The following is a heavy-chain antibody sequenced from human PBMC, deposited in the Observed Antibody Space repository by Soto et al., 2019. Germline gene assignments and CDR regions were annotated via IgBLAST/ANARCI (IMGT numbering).Heavy chain of an antibody. CDR1: GYTFTGYY. CDR2: INPNSGGT. Sequence: GASVKVSCKASGYTFTGYYMHLVRQAPGQGLEWMGWINPNSGGTNYAQKFQGWVTMTRDTSISTAYMELSRLRSDDTAVYYCARFNWNYVAVFDYWGQGTLVTVSS. D-gene: IGHD1-7*01. J-gene: IGHJ4*02. CDR3: ARFNWNYVAVFDY. V-gene: IGHV1-2*04.